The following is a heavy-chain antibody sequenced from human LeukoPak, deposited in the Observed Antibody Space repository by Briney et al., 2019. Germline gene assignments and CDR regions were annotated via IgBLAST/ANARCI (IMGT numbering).Heavy chain of an antibody. Sequence: PSETLSLTCTVSGDSISSSSNYWAWIRQPPGKGLEWIGSIYYSGSTYYNPSLKSRVTISVDTSRNQFSLKLSSVTAAGTAVYYCARGDTSGHSGSHGMDVWGQGTTVTVSS. J-gene: IGHJ6*02. CDR3: ARGDTSGHSGSHGMDV. CDR2: IYYSGST. V-gene: IGHV4-39*01. D-gene: IGHD5-12*01. CDR1: GDSISSSSNY.